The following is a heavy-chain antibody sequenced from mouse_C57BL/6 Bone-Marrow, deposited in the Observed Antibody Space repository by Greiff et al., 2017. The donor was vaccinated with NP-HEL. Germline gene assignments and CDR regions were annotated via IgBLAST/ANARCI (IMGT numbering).Heavy chain of an antibody. CDR3: AREEDYGSSMDY. D-gene: IGHD1-1*01. CDR1: GFTFSSYA. CDR2: ISDGGSYT. J-gene: IGHJ4*01. Sequence: EVQLVESGGGLVQPGGSLKLSCAASGFTFSSYAMSWVRQTPEKRLEWVATISDGGSYTYYPDNVKGRFTISRDNAKNNLYLQMSHLKSEDTAMYYCAREEDYGSSMDYWGQGTTLTVSS. V-gene: IGHV5-4*01.